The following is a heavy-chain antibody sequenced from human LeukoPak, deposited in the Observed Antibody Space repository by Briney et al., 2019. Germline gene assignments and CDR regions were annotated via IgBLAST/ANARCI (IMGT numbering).Heavy chain of an antibody. J-gene: IGHJ5*02. Sequence: ASVKVSCKASGYTFTGYYMHWVRQAPGQGLEWMGWINPNSGGTNYAQKFQGRVTMTRDTSISTAYMELSRLRSDDTAVYYCARNYYDSSGYYSPSNWFDPWGQGTLVTVSS. CDR3: ARNYYDSSGYYSPSNWFDP. V-gene: IGHV1-2*02. D-gene: IGHD3-22*01. CDR2: INPNSGGT. CDR1: GYTFTGYY.